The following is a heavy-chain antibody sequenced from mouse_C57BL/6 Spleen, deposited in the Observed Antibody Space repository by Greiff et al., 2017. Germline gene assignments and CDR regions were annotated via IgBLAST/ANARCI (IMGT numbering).Heavy chain of an antibody. CDR1: GYTFTRYT. D-gene: IGHD1-1*01. CDR2: INPSSGYT. J-gene: IGHJ1*03. CDR3: ARSNSIYYYGSSYEDWYFDV. V-gene: IGHV1-4*01. Sequence: VLLQESGAELARPGASVKMSCKASGYTFTRYTMHWVKHRPGPGLAWIGYINPSSGYTKYNQKFKDQATLTADNSSSTAYMQMSSLKAEDSAVYYWARSNSIYYYGSSYEDWYFDVWGTGTTVTVSS.